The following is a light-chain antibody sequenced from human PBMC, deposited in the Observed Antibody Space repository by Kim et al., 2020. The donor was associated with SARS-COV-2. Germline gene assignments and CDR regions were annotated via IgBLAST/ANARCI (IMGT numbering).Light chain of an antibody. CDR1: RLGDKY. Sequence: SYELTQPPSVSVSPGQTASITCSGDRLGDKYVCWYQQKPGQSPVVFIYQDTKRPSGIPERFSGSNSGNTATLTISGTQAMDEADYYCHVWDSTTTVFGGGTQLTVL. CDR3: HVWDSTTTV. V-gene: IGLV3-1*01. CDR2: QDT. J-gene: IGLJ2*01.